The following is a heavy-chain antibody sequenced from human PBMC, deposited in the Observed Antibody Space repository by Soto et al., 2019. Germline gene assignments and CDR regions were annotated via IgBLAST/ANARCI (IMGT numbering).Heavy chain of an antibody. Sequence: PGESLKISCKGSGYSFSSYWIAWVRQMPGKGLEWMGIIYPGDSDTRYSPSFQGQVTISADRSISTAYLQWSSLKASDTAMYYCARQFILSGANLDYWGQGTLVTVSS. CDR3: ARQFILSGANLDY. D-gene: IGHD3-9*01. CDR1: GYSFSSYW. J-gene: IGHJ4*02. V-gene: IGHV5-51*01. CDR2: IYPGDSDT.